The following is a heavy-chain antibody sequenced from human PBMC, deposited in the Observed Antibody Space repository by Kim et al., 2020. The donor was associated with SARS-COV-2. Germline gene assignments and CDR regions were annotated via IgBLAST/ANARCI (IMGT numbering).Heavy chain of an antibody. Sequence: GGSLRLSCAASGFTFSSYAMSWVRQAPGKGLEWVSGVSGGGGSTYYADSVKGRFTISRDNSKNTLYLQMNSLRAEDTAVYYCAKALMAMIVVVITSAGRVHYFVYGGQGTLVTVSS. D-gene: IGHD3-22*01. CDR1: GFTFSSYA. CDR2: VSGGGGST. CDR3: AKALMAMIVVVITSAGRVHYFVY. J-gene: IGHJ4*02. V-gene: IGHV3-23*01.